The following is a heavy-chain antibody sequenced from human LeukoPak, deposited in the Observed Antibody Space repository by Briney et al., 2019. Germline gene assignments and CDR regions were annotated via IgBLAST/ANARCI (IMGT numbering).Heavy chain of an antibody. V-gene: IGHV3-30*03. J-gene: IGHJ6*02. D-gene: IGHD2-8*01. CDR1: GFPFNNTW. CDR2: ISYDGSNK. CDR3: ARERREYAYYYYGMDV. Sequence: GGSLRLSCVASGFPFNNTWMNWVRQTPGKGLEWVAVISYDGSNKYYADSVKGRFTISRDNSKNTLYLQMNSLRAEDTAVYYCARERREYAYYYYGMDVWGQGTTVTVSS.